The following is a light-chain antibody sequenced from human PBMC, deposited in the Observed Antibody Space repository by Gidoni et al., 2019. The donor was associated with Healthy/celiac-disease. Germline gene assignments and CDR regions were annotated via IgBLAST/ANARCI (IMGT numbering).Light chain of an antibody. CDR2: DAS. J-gene: IGKJ4*01. Sequence: EIVLTPSPATLSLSPGERATLSCRASQSVSSYLDWYQQKPGQAPRRLIYDASNRATGIPARCSGSGAGTDFTITISSLEPEDFAVFYCQQRSNWLTFGGGTKVEIK. V-gene: IGKV3-11*01. CDR1: QSVSSY. CDR3: QQRSNWLT.